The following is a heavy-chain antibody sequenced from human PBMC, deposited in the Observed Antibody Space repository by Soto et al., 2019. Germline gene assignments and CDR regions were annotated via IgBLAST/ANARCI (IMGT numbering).Heavy chain of an antibody. J-gene: IGHJ4*02. CDR2: INSDGSST. D-gene: IGHD7-27*01. Sequence: EVQLVESGGGLVQPGGSLRLSCAASGFTFSSYWMHWVRQAPGKGPVWVSRINSDGSSTSYADSVRGRFTISRDNAKNTLYLQMNSLRAEDTAVYYCASSLLTPFDYWGQGTLVTVSS. CDR3: ASSLLTPFDY. V-gene: IGHV3-74*01. CDR1: GFTFSSYW.